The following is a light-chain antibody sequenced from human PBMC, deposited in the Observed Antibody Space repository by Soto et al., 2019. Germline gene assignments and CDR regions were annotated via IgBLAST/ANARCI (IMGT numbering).Light chain of an antibody. J-gene: IGKJ1*01. Sequence: DIVMTQSPDSLAVSLGERATINCKSSQSVLYSSNNQNYLAWYQQQPGQPPKLLIYWASTRESGVPDRFSGSWYGTDFTLTISSLQAEDVAVYYCQQYYNTPWTFGQGTKVEIK. CDR2: WAS. CDR3: QQYYNTPWT. CDR1: QSVLYSSNNQNY. V-gene: IGKV4-1*01.